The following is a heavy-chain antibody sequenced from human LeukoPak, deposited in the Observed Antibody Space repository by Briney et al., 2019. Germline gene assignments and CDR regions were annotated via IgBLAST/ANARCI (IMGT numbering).Heavy chain of an antibody. CDR3: ARVPVYSGSYFHFDY. CDR1: GGSISSYY. CDR2: IYTSGST. J-gene: IGHJ4*02. Sequence: SEALSLTCTVSGGSISSYYWSWIRQPAGKGLEWIGRIYTSGSTNYNPSLKSRVTMSVDTSKNQFSLKLSSVTAADTAVYYCARVPVYSGSYFHFDYWGQGTLVTVSS. D-gene: IGHD1-26*01. V-gene: IGHV4-4*07.